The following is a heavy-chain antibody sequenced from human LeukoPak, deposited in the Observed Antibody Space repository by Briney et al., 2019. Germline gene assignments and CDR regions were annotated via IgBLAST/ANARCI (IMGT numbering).Heavy chain of an antibody. V-gene: IGHV1-18*01. D-gene: IGHD3-10*01. CDR2: ISAYNGNT. CDR1: GYTFTSYG. J-gene: IGHJ4*02. CDR3: ARDLMNLWFGELSF. Sequence: ASVKVSCKASGYTFTSYGISWVRQAPGQGLEWMGWISAYNGNTNYAQKLQGRVTMTTDTSTSTTYMELRSLRSDDTAVYYCARDLMNLWFGELSFWGQGTLVTVSS.